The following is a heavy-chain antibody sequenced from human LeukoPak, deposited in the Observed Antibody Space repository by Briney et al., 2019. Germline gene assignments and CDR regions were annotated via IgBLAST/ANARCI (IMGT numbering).Heavy chain of an antibody. D-gene: IGHD4/OR15-4a*01. J-gene: IGHJ6*03. CDR1: GGSISSYY. CDR2: IYYGGST. V-gene: IGHV4-59*12. CDR3: ARVAGAYYYYYYMDV. Sequence: SETLSLTCTVSGGSISSYYWSWIRQPPGKGLEWIGYIYYGGSTNYNPSLKSRVTISVDTSKNQFSLKLSSVTAADTAVYYCARVAGAYYYYYYMDVWGKGTTVTVSS.